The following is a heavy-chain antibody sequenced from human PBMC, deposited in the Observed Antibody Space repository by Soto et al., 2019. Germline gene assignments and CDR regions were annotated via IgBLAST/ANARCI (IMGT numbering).Heavy chain of an antibody. D-gene: IGHD3-10*01. Sequence: QVQLVESGGGVVQPGRSLRLSCAASGFTFSSYGMHWVRQAPGKGLEWVAVIWYDGSNKYYADSVKGRFTISRDNSKTPVYLQMNSLRAEDTAVYYCARDERGVRGVIFRHSYYSYGMDFLGQGTTVTLSS. CDR3: ARDERGVRGVIFRHSYYSYGMDF. CDR2: IWYDGSNK. J-gene: IGHJ6*02. V-gene: IGHV3-33*01. CDR1: GFTFSSYG.